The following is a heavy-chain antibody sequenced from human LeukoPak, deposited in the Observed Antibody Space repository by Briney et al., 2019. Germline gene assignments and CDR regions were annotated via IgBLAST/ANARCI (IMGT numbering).Heavy chain of an antibody. V-gene: IGHV4-34*01. CDR3: ARGPIVAVPAVYYCYMDV. CDR2: TLHSGDP. J-gene: IGHJ6*03. CDR1: DGSFIGYY. Sequence: PSETLSLTCAVYDGSFIGYYWTWVRQTPGKGLEWIGDTLHSGDPNYNPSLESRATISVDTSKHQFTLNLTSVTAADTAVYFCARGPIVAVPAVYYCYMDVWGSGTTVTVSS. D-gene: IGHD2-2*01.